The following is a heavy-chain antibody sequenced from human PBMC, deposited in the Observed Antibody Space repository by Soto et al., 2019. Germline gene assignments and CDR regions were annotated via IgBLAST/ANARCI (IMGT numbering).Heavy chain of an antibody. D-gene: IGHD6-13*01. V-gene: IGHV1-46*01. CDR3: ARIVSQAAAGTDPFDY. CDR1: GYTFTSYY. Sequence: GASVKVSCKASGYTFTSYYMHWVRQAPGQGLEWMGIINPSLKSRVTISVDTSKNQFSLKLSSVTAADTAVYYCARIVSQAAAGTDPFDYWGQGTLVTVSS. J-gene: IGHJ4*02. CDR2: INP.